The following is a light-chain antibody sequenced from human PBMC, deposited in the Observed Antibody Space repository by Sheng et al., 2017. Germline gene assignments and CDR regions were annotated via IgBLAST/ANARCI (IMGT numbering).Light chain of an antibody. CDR2: AAS. CDR3: QQYGSSPFT. Sequence: EIVLTQSPATLSLSPGERATLSCRASQSVSTYLAWYQQKPGQAPRLLILAASTRAAGIPDRFSGSGSGTDFTLIISRLEPEDFAVYFCQQYGSSPFTFGPGTKVDLK. J-gene: IGKJ3*01. V-gene: IGKV3-20*01. CDR1: QSVSTY.